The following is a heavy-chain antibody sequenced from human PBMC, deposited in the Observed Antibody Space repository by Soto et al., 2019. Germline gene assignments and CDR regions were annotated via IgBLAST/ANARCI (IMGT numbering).Heavy chain of an antibody. Sequence: GGSLRLSCAASGFTFDEYAMHWVRQPPGKGLELVASISWNSGAIGHADSVKGRFTISRDNAKNTLYLHMNSLRAEDTAMYYCARDRGEYYFDFWGQGTLVTVSS. J-gene: IGHJ4*02. D-gene: IGHD5-12*01. CDR1: GFTFDEYA. CDR2: ISWNSGAI. V-gene: IGHV3-9*01. CDR3: ARDRGEYYFDF.